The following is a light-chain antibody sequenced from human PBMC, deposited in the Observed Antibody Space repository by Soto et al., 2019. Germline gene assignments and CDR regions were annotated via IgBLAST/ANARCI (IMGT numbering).Light chain of an antibody. Sequence: DIQMTQSPSSLSASVGDRVTITCRASQGVSAYLLWYQQRQGRAPNLLIYDASSLESGVPSRFSGSGSGTEFTLTISSLQPDDFATYSCQQYTPNSRTFGQGTKVEIK. CDR2: DAS. CDR1: QGVSAY. V-gene: IGKV1-5*01. CDR3: QQYTPNSRT. J-gene: IGKJ1*01.